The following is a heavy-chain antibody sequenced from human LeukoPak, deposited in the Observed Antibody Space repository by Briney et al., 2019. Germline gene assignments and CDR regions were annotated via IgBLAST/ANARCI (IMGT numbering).Heavy chain of an antibody. CDR2: IKQDGSEK. V-gene: IGHV3-7*01. Sequence: GGSLRLSCASSGFTFTMHWMSWVRQAPGKGLGWVANIKQDGSEKYYVDSVKGRFTISRDNANNSLYLQMNSLRAEDTAVYYCARVKTTEADSFDVWGQGTMVTVSS. D-gene: IGHD1-7*01. CDR3: ARVKTTEADSFDV. J-gene: IGHJ3*01. CDR1: GFTFTMHW.